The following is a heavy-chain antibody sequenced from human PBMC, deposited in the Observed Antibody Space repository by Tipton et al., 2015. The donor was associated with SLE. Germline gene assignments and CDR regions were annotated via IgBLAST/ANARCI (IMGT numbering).Heavy chain of an antibody. CDR3: ARTKSGDYGFDY. J-gene: IGHJ4*02. CDR2: INTNTGSP. V-gene: IGHV7-4-1*02. D-gene: IGHD4-17*01. Sequence: QLVQSGSELKKPGASVKVSCKASGYTLTHYAMNWVRQAPGQGLEWMGWINTNTGSPRYAQDFTGRFVFSLDASVNTAYLQINSLKAEDAAVYYCARTKSGDYGFDYWDQGTLVTVSS. CDR1: GYTLTHYA.